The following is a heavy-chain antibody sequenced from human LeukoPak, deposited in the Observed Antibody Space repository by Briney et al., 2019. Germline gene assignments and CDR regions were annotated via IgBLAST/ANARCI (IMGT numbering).Heavy chain of an antibody. Sequence: SETLSLTCTVSGGSISSGSYYWSWIRPPAGEGLEWVGCIFISGSTNYNPSLKSRVTISVDTSKNQFSLKLSSVTAADTAVYYCSRDYYDSSGHFDYWGQGTLVTVSS. V-gene: IGHV4-61*02. CDR2: IFISGST. D-gene: IGHD3-22*01. J-gene: IGHJ4*02. CDR3: SRDYYDSSGHFDY. CDR1: GGSISSGSYY.